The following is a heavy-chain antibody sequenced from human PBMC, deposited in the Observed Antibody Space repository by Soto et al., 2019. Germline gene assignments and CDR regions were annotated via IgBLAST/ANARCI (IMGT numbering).Heavy chain of an antibody. CDR3: ARVNIVATITRPTINYYYYYMDV. CDR2: ISAYNGNT. J-gene: IGHJ6*03. Sequence: QVQLVQSGAEVKKPGASVKVSCKASGYTFTSYGISWVRQAPGQGLEWMGWISAYNGNTNYAQKLQGRVTMTTDTSTSTADMELRSLRSDDTAVYYCARVNIVATITRPTINYYYYYMDVWGKGTTVTVSS. D-gene: IGHD5-12*01. V-gene: IGHV1-18*01. CDR1: GYTFTSYG.